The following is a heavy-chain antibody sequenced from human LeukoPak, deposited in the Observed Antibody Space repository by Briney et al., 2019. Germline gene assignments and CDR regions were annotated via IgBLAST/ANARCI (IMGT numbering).Heavy chain of an antibody. V-gene: IGHV1-69*04. Sequence: SAKVSCKASGGTFSSYAISWVRQAPGQGLEWMGRIIPILGIANYAQKFQGRVTITADKSTSTAYMELSSLRSEDTAVYYCARGGYPGYYYGMDVWGQGTTVTVSS. CDR1: GGTFSSYA. CDR2: IIPILGIA. CDR3: ARGGYPGYYYGMDV. D-gene: IGHD6-25*01. J-gene: IGHJ6*02.